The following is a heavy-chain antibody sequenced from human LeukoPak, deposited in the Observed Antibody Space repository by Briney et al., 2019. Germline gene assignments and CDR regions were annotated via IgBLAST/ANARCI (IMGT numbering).Heavy chain of an antibody. J-gene: IGHJ4*02. D-gene: IGHD2-15*01. CDR2: IRSKANSYAT. CDR1: GFTFSGSA. V-gene: IGHV3-73*01. CDR3: TRHNGDYCSGGSCYWNGVDY. Sequence: GGSLRLSCAASGFTFSGSAMHWVRQASGKGLEWVGRIRSKANSYATAYAASVKGRFIISRDDSKNTAYLQMNSLETEDTAVYYCTRHNGDYCSGGSCYWNGVDYWGQGTLVTVSS.